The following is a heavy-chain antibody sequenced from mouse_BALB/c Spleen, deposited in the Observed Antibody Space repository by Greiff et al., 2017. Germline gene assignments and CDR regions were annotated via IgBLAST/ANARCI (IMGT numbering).Heavy chain of an antibody. Sequence: EVKVEESGGGLVQPGGSLRLSCATSGFTFTDYYMSWVRQPPGKALEWLGFIRNKANGYTTEYSASVKGRFTISRDNSQSILYLQMNTLRAEDSATYYCAREGYDYDDAMDYWGQGTSVTVSS. CDR2: IRNKANGYTT. V-gene: IGHV7-3*02. J-gene: IGHJ4*01. D-gene: IGHD2-4*01. CDR3: AREGYDYDDAMDY. CDR1: GFTFTDYY.